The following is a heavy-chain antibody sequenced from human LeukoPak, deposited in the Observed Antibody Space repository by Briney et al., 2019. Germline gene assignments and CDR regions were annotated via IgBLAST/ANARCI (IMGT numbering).Heavy chain of an antibody. Sequence: GGSLRLSCAASGFTFSSYEMSWVRQAPGKGLQWVSYISTSGTTEKYADSVKGGFTISRDNAKNSLYLQMYSLRAEDTAVYYCARGEQLSYFAYWGQGALVTVSS. V-gene: IGHV3-48*03. D-gene: IGHD1-26*01. J-gene: IGHJ4*02. CDR2: ISTSGTTE. CDR1: GFTFSSYE. CDR3: ARGEQLSYFAY.